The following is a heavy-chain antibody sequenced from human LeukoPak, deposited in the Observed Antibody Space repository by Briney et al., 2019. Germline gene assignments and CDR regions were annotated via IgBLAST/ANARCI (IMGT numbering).Heavy chain of an antibody. J-gene: IGHJ3*02. D-gene: IGHD6-19*01. Sequence: PSETLSLTCTVSGGSISSSSYYWGCIRRPLGKGLEWIGSIYYSGSTYYNPSLKSRVTISVDTSKNQFSLKLSSVTAADTAVYYCARHVKRIAVAGTRDAFDIWGQGTMVTVSS. CDR3: ARHVKRIAVAGTRDAFDI. CDR2: IYYSGST. CDR1: GGSISSSSYY. V-gene: IGHV4-39*01.